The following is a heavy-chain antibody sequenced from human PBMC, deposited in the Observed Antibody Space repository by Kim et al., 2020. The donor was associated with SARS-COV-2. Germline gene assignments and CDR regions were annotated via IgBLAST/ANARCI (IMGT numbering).Heavy chain of an antibody. Sequence: SETLSLTCTVSGGSISSGNWWSWVRQPPGKGLEWIGEIYHDGSTNYSPSVKSRVTISVDKSKNHFSLTLRSVTAADTAIYYCASNHPPPHHYDSGSFSWFDFWGQGTLVTVSS. CDR2: IYHDGST. D-gene: IGHD3-10*01. J-gene: IGHJ4*02. V-gene: IGHV4-4*02. CDR1: GGSISSGNW. CDR3: ASNHPPPHHYDSGSFSWFDF.